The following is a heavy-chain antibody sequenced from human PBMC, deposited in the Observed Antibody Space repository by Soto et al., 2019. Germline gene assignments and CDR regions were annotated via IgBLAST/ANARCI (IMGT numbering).Heavy chain of an antibody. D-gene: IGHD4-17*01. V-gene: IGHV1-69*13. CDR1: GGGFSSYV. CDR3: ATSSRTHGRGDTCFENWFDP. CDR2: IIPMFGTA. Sequence: EASVKVACKASGGGFSSYVISWVLQAPGQGLEWMGGIIPMFGTANYEQRFQGRLTINADERTNTAYMELSTLRSEDSAVYYCATSSRTHGRGDTCFENWFDPWGQGTRLTVSS. J-gene: IGHJ5*02.